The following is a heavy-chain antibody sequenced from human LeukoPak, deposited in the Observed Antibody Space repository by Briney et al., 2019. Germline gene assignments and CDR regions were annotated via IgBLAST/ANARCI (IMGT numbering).Heavy chain of an antibody. J-gene: IGHJ5*02. CDR1: GGSINGFS. CDR3: AGLHFAAAEEFDP. Sequence: PSETLSLTCTVPGGSINGFSWSWIRQPPGKGLEWIGYIYYSGSTNYNPSLRSRVTISVDRSKNQFSLKMNSVTAADTAMYYCAGLHFAAAEEFDPWGQGTLVTVSS. CDR2: IYYSGST. D-gene: IGHD6-13*01. V-gene: IGHV4-59*08.